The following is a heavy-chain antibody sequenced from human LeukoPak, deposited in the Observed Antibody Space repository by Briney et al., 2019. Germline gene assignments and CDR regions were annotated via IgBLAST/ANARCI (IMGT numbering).Heavy chain of an antibody. V-gene: IGHV1-69*04. CDR3: ARLSNGYSSGMYNWFDP. Sequence: ASVKVSCKTPVGTFSSHAITWVRQAPGQGLEWMGRTNPIVDTANYAQKFHDRVTITADKSTTTVYLVLNDLTPDDTAVYFCARLSNGYSSGMYNWFDPWGQGTLVTVSS. J-gene: IGHJ5*02. CDR2: TNPIVDTA. D-gene: IGHD5-24*01. CDR1: VGTFSSHA.